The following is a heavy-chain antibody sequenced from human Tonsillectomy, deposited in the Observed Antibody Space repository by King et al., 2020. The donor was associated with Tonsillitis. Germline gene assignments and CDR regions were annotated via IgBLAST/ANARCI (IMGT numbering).Heavy chain of an antibody. J-gene: IGHJ4*02. D-gene: IGHD3-10*01. Sequence: QLVQSGAEVKKPGASVKVSCKASGYTFTSYGLSWVRQAPGQGLEWMGWISTYNGYTNYAQKLQGRVTMTTDTSTSTVYMELRSLRSDDTAVYYCARVMNYCGSGSFYNGYFDSGGQGPLATVPS. CDR3: ARVMNYCGSGSFYNGYFDS. V-gene: IGHV1-18*04. CDR2: ISTYNGYT. CDR1: GYTFTSYG.